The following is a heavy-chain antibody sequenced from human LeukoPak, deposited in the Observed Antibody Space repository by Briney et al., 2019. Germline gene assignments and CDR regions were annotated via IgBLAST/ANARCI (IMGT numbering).Heavy chain of an antibody. CDR3: ARPQYSCDWHDGFDI. D-gene: IGHD2-15*01. CDR2: IYFSGSA. Sequence: SETLSLTCTVSGGSISSYYWSWIRLPPGKGLEWSGCIYFSGSANYNPSLKSRVTISVDTSKNQFSLKLSSVTAADTAVYYCARPQYSCDWHDGFDIWGQGTMVTVSS. V-gene: IGHV4-59*01. J-gene: IGHJ3*02. CDR1: GGSISSYY.